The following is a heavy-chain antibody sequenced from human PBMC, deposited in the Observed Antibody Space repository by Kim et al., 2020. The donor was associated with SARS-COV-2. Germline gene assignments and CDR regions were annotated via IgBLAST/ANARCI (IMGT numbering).Heavy chain of an antibody. D-gene: IGHD3-16*02. J-gene: IGHJ4*02. CDR3: ARSITFGGVIVSGSPAIDY. CDR2: ISSNGGST. V-gene: IGHV3-64*05. CDR1: GFTFSSYA. Sequence: GGSLRLSCSASGFTFSSYAMHWVRQAPGKGLEYVSAISSNGGSTYYADSVKGRFTISRDNSKNTLYVQMSRLRAEDTAVYYCARSITFGGVIVSGSPAIDYWGQGTLVTVSS.